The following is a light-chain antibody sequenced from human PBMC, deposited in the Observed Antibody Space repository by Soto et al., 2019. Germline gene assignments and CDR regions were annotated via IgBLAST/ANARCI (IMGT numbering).Light chain of an antibody. J-gene: IGKJ2*01. Sequence: IQMTQSPSTLSASVGNRVTITCRASHSISTWLAWYQQRPGEAPKLLIFAASRLQSGVPSRFSGSGSGTLFTLTIRGLLADDFAVDYCQQSYFTPYTFGQGTMVDI. V-gene: IGKV1-5*01. CDR3: QQSYFTPYT. CDR2: AAS. CDR1: HSISTW.